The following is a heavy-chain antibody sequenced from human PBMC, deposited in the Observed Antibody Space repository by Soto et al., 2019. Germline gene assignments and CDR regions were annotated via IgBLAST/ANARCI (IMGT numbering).Heavy chain of an antibody. V-gene: IGHV3-23*01. D-gene: IGHD3-10*01. Sequence: PGGSLRLSCVASGFTFTTHAMSCLRQSPGKGLEWVSTFSGSGGNIYYAEAVNGRLTISRDDSKNTLYLQMNSLRVEDTAVYYCAKDPPWTVGPLAMDVWGQGTTVTVSS. CDR3: AKDPPWTVGPLAMDV. J-gene: IGHJ6*02. CDR2: FSGSGGNI. CDR1: GFTFTTHA.